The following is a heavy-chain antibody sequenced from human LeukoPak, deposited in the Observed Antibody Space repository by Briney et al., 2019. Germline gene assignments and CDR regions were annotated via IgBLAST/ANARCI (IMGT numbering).Heavy chain of an antibody. J-gene: IGHJ4*02. V-gene: IGHV4-34*01. Sequence: SETLSLTCAVYGGSFSGYYWSWIRQPPGKGLEWIGEINHSGSTNYNPSLKSRVTISVDTSKNQFSLKLSSVTAADTAVYYCARVDTLGTKWGQGTLVTVSS. CDR2: INHSGST. D-gene: IGHD2-2*01. CDR1: GGSFSGYY. CDR3: ARVDTLGTK.